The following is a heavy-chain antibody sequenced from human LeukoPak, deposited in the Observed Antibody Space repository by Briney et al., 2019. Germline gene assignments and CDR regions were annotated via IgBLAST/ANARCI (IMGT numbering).Heavy chain of an antibody. D-gene: IGHD6-19*01. CDR3: ARGQGIAVAGRLTFNY. Sequence: PSETLSLTCTVSGGSIGSKTYYWDWIRQPPGKGLEWIGYIYYSGSTNYNPSLKSRVTISVDTSKSQFSLKLSSVTAADTAVYYCARGQGIAVAGRLTFNYWGQGTLVTVSS. CDR2: IYYSGST. J-gene: IGHJ4*02. V-gene: IGHV4-61*05. CDR1: GGSIGSKTYY.